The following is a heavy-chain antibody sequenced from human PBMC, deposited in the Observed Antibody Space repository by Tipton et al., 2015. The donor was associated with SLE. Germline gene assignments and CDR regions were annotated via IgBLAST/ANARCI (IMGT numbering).Heavy chain of an antibody. CDR3: AKAHSGGAIAF. J-gene: IGHJ4*02. Sequence: TLSLTCTVSGASVSSSVYSWGWIRQPPGKGLQWIGAMFYTGSAHYNPSLKGRVAISVDTSKNVFSLNISSVTAADTAVYYCAKAHSGGAIAFWGQGTLVTVSS. CDR2: MFYTGSA. CDR1: GASVSSSVYS. V-gene: IGHV4-39*07. D-gene: IGHD2-15*01.